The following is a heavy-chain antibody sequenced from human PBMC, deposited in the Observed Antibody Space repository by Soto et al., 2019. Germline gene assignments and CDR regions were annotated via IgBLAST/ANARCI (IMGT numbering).Heavy chain of an antibody. J-gene: IGHJ5*02. CDR1: GGSISSGDYY. Sequence: QVQLQESGPGLVKPSQTLSLTCTVSGGSISSGDYYWSWIRQPPGKGLEWIGYIYYSGSTYYNPSLKSRVTISVHTSTNPFSPKLSSVTAAATAVYYCARATIVLVPAAMVSHWFDPWGQGTLVTVSS. CDR3: ARATIVLVPAAMVSHWFDP. D-gene: IGHD2-2*01. CDR2: IYYSGST. V-gene: IGHV4-30-4*01.